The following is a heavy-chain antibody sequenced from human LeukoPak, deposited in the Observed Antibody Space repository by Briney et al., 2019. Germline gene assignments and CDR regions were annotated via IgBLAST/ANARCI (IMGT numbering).Heavy chain of an antibody. J-gene: IGHJ6*03. CDR2: IYTSGST. CDR3: ARVEVVRGVIGPYYYYYMDV. Sequence: NPSETLSLTCTVSGGSISSGSYYWSWIRQPAGKGLEWIGRIYTSGSTNYNPSLKSRVTISVDTSKNQFSLKLSSVTAADTAVYYCARVEVVRGVIGPYYYYYMDVWGKGTTVTISS. D-gene: IGHD3-10*01. CDR1: GGSISSGSYY. V-gene: IGHV4-61*02.